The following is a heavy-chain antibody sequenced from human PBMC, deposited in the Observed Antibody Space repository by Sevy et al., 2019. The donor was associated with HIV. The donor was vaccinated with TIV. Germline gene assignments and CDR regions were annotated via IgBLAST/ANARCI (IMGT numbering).Heavy chain of an antibody. CDR1: GGSVTTGY. V-gene: IGHV4-59*02. CDR2: VYDIGRT. Sequence: SETLSLTCTVSGGSVTTGYWSRIRQPPGKGPEWIGYVYDIGRTAYSPSLKSRVTISLDTTKNQFSLQLNSITAADTAVYYCARVRDYGSGSFSPWFGPWGQGTLVTVSS. J-gene: IGHJ5*02. CDR3: ARVRDYGSGSFSPWFGP. D-gene: IGHD3-10*01.